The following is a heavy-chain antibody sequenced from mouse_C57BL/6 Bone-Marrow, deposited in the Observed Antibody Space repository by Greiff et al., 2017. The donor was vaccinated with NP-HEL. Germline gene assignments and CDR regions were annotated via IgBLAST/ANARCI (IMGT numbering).Heavy chain of an antibody. V-gene: IGHV5-6*01. CDR3: AYTIPFAY. J-gene: IGHJ3*01. CDR2: ISSGGSYT. Sequence: VATISSGGSYTYYPDSVKGRFTISRDNAKNTLYLQMSSLKSEDTAMYYCAYTIPFAYWGQGTLVTVSA. D-gene: IGHD5-1-1*01.